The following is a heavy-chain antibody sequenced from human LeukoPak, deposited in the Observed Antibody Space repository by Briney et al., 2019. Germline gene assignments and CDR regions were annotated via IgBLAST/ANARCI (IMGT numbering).Heavy chain of an antibody. CDR1: GYTFTGYY. D-gene: IGHD3-3*01. CDR3: AKQSKYYDFWSGYRNNWFDP. V-gene: IGHV1-2*02. CDR2: INPNSGGT. J-gene: IGHJ5*02. Sequence: ASVKASCKASGYTFTGYYMHWVRQAPGQGLEWMGWINPNSGGTNYAQKFQGRVTMTRDTSISTAYMELSRLRSDDTAVCYCAKQSKYYDFWSGYRNNWFDPWGQGALVTVSS.